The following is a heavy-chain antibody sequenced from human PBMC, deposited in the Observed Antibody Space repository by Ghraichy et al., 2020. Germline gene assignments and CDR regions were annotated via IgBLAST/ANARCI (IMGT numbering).Heavy chain of an antibody. V-gene: IGHV4-59*01. CDR2: IYYSGST. Sequence: SQTLSLTCTVSGGSISSYYWSWIRQPPGKGLEWIGYIYYSGSTNYNPSLKSRVTISVDTSKNQFSLKLSSVTAVDTAVYYCARYYYDSSGYLGVDYWGQGTLVTVSS. D-gene: IGHD3-22*01. CDR3: ARYYYDSSGYLGVDY. J-gene: IGHJ4*02. CDR1: GGSISSYY.